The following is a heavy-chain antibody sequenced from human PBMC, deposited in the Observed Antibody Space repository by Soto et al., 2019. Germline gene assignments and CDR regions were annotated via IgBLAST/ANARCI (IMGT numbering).Heavy chain of an antibody. CDR2: IFSNDER. CDR3: AQTEDGGRSRTPAGWFDA. Sequence: QVTLKESGPGLVKPTETLTLTCTVSGFSLSNAGMGVSWIRQPPGKALEWLAHIFSNDERRFSTSLKNRLSISKDTSNSQVVLIMTNMDPVDTATYYCAQTEDGGRSRTPAGWFDAWGQGTLVTVSS. CDR1: GFSLSNAGMG. D-gene: IGHD2-15*01. J-gene: IGHJ5*02. V-gene: IGHV2-26*01.